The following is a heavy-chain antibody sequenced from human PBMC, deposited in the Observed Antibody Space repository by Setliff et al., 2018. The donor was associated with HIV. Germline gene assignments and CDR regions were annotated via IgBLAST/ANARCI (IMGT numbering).Heavy chain of an antibody. D-gene: IGHD4-4*01. CDR3: ARFSNTLNWFDP. CDR1: GGSITSTSYY. CDR2: IYASGNT. Sequence: LSLTCTVSGGSITSTSYYWTWIRQPAGKGLEWIGRIYASGNTNYNPSLKSRVTISVDTSKNQSSLKLNSVTAADTAVYYCARFSNTLNWFDPWGQGTLVTVSS. V-gene: IGHV4-61*02. J-gene: IGHJ5*02.